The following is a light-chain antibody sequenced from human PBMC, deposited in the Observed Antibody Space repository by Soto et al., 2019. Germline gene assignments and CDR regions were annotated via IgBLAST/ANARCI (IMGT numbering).Light chain of an antibody. J-gene: IGLJ1*01. CDR2: DVS. CDR1: GSDVGDYNY. Sequence: QSALTQPRSVSGSPGQSVTISCTGTGSDVGDYNYVSWYRQHPGKAPKLMIYDVSQRPSGVPDRFSGSKSGNTASLTISGLQAEDEADYYCCSYAGTSTYVFGTGTKLTVL. CDR3: CSYAGTSTYV. V-gene: IGLV2-11*01.